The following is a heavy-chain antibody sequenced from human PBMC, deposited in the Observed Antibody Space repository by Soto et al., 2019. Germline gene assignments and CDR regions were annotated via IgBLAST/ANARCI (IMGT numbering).Heavy chain of an antibody. Sequence: SVKVSCKASGGTFSSYAISWVRQAPGQGLEWMGGTIPIFGTANYAQKFQGRVTITADESTSTAYMELSSLRSEDTAVYYCATQKAYCTNGVCPPYYYGMDVWGQGTTVTVSS. D-gene: IGHD2-8*01. CDR3: ATQKAYCTNGVCPPYYYGMDV. V-gene: IGHV1-69*13. J-gene: IGHJ6*02. CDR1: GGTFSSYA. CDR2: TIPIFGTA.